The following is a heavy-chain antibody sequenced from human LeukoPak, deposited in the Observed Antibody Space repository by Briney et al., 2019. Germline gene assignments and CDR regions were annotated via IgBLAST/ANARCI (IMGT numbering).Heavy chain of an antibody. D-gene: IGHD5-18*01. Sequence: GGSLILSCAASGFTFSSYGMHWVRQAPGKGLEWVAFIRYDGSNKYCADSVKGRFTISRDNSKNTLYLQMNSLRAEDTAVYYCARVEDTAMTNFDYWGQGTLVTVSS. J-gene: IGHJ4*02. V-gene: IGHV3-30*02. CDR2: IRYDGSNK. CDR1: GFTFSSYG. CDR3: ARVEDTAMTNFDY.